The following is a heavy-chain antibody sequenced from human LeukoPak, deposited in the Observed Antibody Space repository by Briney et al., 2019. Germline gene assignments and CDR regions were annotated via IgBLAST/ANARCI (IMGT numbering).Heavy chain of an antibody. CDR2: IIPILGIA. Sequence: ASVKVSCKASGGTFSSYAISWVRQAPGQGLEWMGRIIPILGIANYAQKFQGRVTITADESTSTAYMELSSLRSEDTAVYYCARSHYYEAPDYWGQGTLVTVSS. J-gene: IGHJ4*02. CDR3: ARSHYYEAPDY. CDR1: GGTFSSYA. D-gene: IGHD3-22*01. V-gene: IGHV1-69*04.